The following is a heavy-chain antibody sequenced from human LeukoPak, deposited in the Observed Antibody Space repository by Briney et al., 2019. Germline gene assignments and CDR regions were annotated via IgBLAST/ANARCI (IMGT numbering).Heavy chain of an antibody. D-gene: IGHD3-22*01. CDR3: ARGWGYYDSSGYYYLDY. J-gene: IGHJ4*02. V-gene: IGHV4-30-4*01. CDR2: IYYSGST. Sequence: SETLSLTCTVSGGPISSGDYYWSWIRQPPGKGLEWIGYIYYSGSTYYNPSLKSRVTISVDTSKNRFSLKLSSVTAADTAVYYCARGWGYYDSSGYYYLDYWGQGTLVTVSS. CDR1: GGPISSGDYY.